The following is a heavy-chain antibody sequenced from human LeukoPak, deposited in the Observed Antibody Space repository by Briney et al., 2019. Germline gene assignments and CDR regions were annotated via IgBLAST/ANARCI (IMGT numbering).Heavy chain of an antibody. Sequence: GGSLRLSCAASGFTFDDYTMHWVRQAPGKGLEWVSLISWDGGSTYYADSVKGRFTISRDNSKNSLYLQMNSLRTEDTALYYCAKDIGVGYCNGCLFDYWGQGTLVTVSS. CDR3: AKDIGVGYCNGCLFDY. CDR2: ISWDGGST. D-gene: IGHD2-15*01. V-gene: IGHV3-43*01. J-gene: IGHJ4*02. CDR1: GFTFDDYT.